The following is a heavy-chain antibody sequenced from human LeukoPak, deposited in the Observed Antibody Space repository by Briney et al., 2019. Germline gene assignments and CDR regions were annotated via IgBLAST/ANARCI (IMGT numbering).Heavy chain of an antibody. D-gene: IGHD5-18*01. CDR1: GFTLSSYG. J-gene: IGHJ4*02. CDR3: AKEGYSYGSDY. V-gene: IGHV3-33*06. CDR2: IWYDGSNK. Sequence: PGRSLRLSCAASGFTLSSYGMHWVRQAPGKGLEWVAVIWYDGSNKYYADSVKGRFTISRDNSKNTLYLQMNSLSPEDTAVYYCAKEGYSYGSDYWGQGTLVTVSS.